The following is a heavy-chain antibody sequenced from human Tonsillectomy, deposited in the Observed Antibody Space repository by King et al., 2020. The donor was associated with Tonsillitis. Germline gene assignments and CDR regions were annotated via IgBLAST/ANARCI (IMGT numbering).Heavy chain of an antibody. V-gene: IGHV4-30-2*01. D-gene: IGHD3-16*02. CDR2: IYHSGST. J-gene: IGHJ4*02. CDR1: GGSISSGGYS. CDR3: ARGWGVYPGDV. Sequence: QLQESGSGLVKPSQTLSLTCAVSGGSISSGGYSWSWIRQPPGKGLEWIGYIYHSGSTYYNPSLKSRVTISVDRSKNQFSLKLSSVTAADTAVYYCARGWGVYPGDVWGQGTLVTVSS.